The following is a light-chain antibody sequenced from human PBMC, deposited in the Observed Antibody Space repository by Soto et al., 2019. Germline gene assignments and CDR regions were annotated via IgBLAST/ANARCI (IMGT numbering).Light chain of an antibody. Sequence: DIQMTQSPSTLSASVGDRVTITCRASQRISSWLAWYQQRPGKVPRLLIYKASTLESGVPSRFSGTGSGTEFTLTISSLQPDDFSTYYCQLYNSPPWTFGQRTKVEIK. CDR3: QLYNSPPWT. CDR1: QRISSW. V-gene: IGKV1-5*03. CDR2: KAS. J-gene: IGKJ1*01.